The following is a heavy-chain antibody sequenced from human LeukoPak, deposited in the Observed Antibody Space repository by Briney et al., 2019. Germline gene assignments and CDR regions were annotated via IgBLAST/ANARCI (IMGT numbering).Heavy chain of an antibody. Sequence: PGGSLRLSCAASGFTFSSYEMNWVRQAPGKGLEWVSHITSSGSTIYYADYVKGRFTISRDNGKNSLYLQMNSLRAEDTAVYYCARGGWNYVFNYWGQGTLVTVSS. CDR2: ITSSGSTI. J-gene: IGHJ4*02. CDR3: ARGGWNYVFNY. D-gene: IGHD1-7*01. V-gene: IGHV3-48*03. CDR1: GFTFSSYE.